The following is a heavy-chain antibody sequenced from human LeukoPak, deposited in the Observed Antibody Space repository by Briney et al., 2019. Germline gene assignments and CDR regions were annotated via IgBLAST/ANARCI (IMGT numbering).Heavy chain of an antibody. CDR1: GGTFSSYA. J-gene: IGHJ3*02. CDR2: IIPIFGTA. Sequence: GASVKVSCKASGGTFSSYAISWVRQAPGQGLEWMGGIIPIFGTANYAQKLQGRVTITTDESTSTAYMELSSLRSEDTAVYYCARGGLKAEVGTGWAFDIWGQGTMVTVSS. CDR3: ARGGLKAEVGTGWAFDI. V-gene: IGHV1-69*05. D-gene: IGHD1-26*01.